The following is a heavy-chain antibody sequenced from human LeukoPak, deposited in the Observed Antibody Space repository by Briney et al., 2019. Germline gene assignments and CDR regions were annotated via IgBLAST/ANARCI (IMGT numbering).Heavy chain of an antibody. CDR3: ARVYYSSSYDYWYFDL. CDR1: GGSFSGYY. V-gene: IGHV4-59*01. CDR2: IYYSGST. D-gene: IGHD6-13*01. J-gene: IGHJ2*01. Sequence: SETLSLTCAVYGGSFSGYYWSWIRQPPGKVLEWIGYIYYSGSTNYNPSLKSRVTISVDTSKNQFSLKLSSVTAADTAVYYCARVYYSSSYDYWYFDLWGRGTLVTVSS.